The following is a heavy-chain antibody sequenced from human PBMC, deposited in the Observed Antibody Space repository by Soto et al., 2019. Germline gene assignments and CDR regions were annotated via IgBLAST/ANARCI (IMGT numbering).Heavy chain of an antibody. V-gene: IGHV3-48*02. CDR1: GFSFSNYA. Sequence: EVQLVGSGGGLVQPGGSRRVSCAASGFSFSNYAMNWVRQAPGKGLEWVSYISIGSGSIFYADSVKGRFTISRDDAKNSLYMQMNTLRDEDTAVYYCVRDDRWAFDFWGQGTMVTVSS. CDR2: ISIGSGSI. J-gene: IGHJ3*01. D-gene: IGHD3-22*01. CDR3: VRDDRWAFDF.